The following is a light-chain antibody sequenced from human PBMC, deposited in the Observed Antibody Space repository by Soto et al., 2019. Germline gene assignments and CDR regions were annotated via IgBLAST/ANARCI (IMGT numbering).Light chain of an antibody. J-gene: IGLJ1*01. CDR1: SSDVGGYNY. CDR2: EVT. V-gene: IGLV2-14*01. Sequence: QSVLTQPASVSGSPGQSITISCTGTSSDVGGYNYVSWYQQHPGEAPKLMIYEVTNRPSGVSHRFSGSKSGNTASLTISGLQAEDEADYYCSSHTTYSTPLYVFGTGTKVTVL. CDR3: SSHTTYSTPLYV.